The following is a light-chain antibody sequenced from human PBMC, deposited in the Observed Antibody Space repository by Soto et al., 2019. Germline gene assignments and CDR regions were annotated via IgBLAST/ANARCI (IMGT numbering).Light chain of an antibody. Sequence: EIVLTQSPGALSLSPGERVTLSCRASQSVRSSYLVWYQQKPGQAPRLLIYGASTRAAGIPDRFSASGSGTEFTLTITRLEPEDFAVYYCQLYDNSPLYIFGRGTKLEIK. J-gene: IGKJ2*01. CDR3: QLYDNSPLYI. CDR1: QSVRSSY. V-gene: IGKV3-20*01. CDR2: GAS.